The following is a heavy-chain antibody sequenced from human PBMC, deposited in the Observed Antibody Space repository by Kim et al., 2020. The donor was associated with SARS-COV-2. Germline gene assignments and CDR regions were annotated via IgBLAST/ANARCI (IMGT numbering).Heavy chain of an antibody. Sequence: SVKVSCKASGGTFSSYAISWVRQAPGQGLEWMGGIIPIFGTANYAQKFQGRVTITADESTSTAYMELSSLRSEDTAVYYCARSGGRTYHDYDAPPEGYWGQGTLVTVSS. CDR2: IIPIFGTA. J-gene: IGHJ4*02. D-gene: IGHD1-26*01. CDR3: ARSGGRTYHDYDAPPEGY. CDR1: GGTFSSYA. V-gene: IGHV1-69*13.